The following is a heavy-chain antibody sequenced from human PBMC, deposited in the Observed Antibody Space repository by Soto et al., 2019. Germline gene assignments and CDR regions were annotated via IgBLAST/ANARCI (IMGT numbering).Heavy chain of an antibody. V-gene: IGHV3-30-3*01. CDR2: ISYDGSNK. Sequence: QVQLVESGGGMVQPGRSLRLSCAASGFTFSSYAMHWVRQAPGKGLEWVAVISYDGSNKYYADSVKGRFTISRDNSKNTLYLQMNSLRAEDTAVYYCARDSRGGMDVWGQGTTVTVSS. CDR3: ARDSRGGMDV. J-gene: IGHJ6*02. CDR1: GFTFSSYA. D-gene: IGHD2-2*01.